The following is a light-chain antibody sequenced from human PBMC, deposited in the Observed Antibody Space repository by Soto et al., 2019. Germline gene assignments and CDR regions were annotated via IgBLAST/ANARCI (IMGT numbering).Light chain of an antibody. CDR1: RSDVGGYKY. Sequence: QSVLTQPPSASGSPGQSVTISCTGTRSDVGGYKYVSWYQLHPGKAPKLMIYEVSKRPSGVPDRFSGSKSGNTASLTVSGLQAEDEADYYCSSYAGSNDVIFGGGTKLTVL. J-gene: IGLJ2*01. V-gene: IGLV2-8*01. CDR2: EVS. CDR3: SSYAGSNDVI.